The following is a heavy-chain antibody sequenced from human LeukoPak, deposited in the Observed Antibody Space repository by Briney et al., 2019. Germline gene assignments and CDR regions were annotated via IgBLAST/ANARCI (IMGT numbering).Heavy chain of an antibody. Sequence: ASVKVSCKASGYTFTSYGISWVRQAPGQGLEWMGWISAYSGGTNYAQKFQGRVTMTRDTSISTAYMELSRLRSDDTAVYYCARDHVKWLRFGSPYNWFDPWGQGTLVTVSS. D-gene: IGHD5-12*01. CDR1: GYTFTSYG. CDR2: ISAYSGGT. V-gene: IGHV1-2*02. CDR3: ARDHVKWLRFGSPYNWFDP. J-gene: IGHJ5*02.